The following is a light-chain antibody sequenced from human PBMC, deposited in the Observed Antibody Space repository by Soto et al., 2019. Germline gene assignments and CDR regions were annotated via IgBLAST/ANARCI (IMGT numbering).Light chain of an antibody. V-gene: IGLV1-44*01. J-gene: IGLJ2*01. CDR3: AAWGDSLNGLV. Sequence: QSVLTQPPSASVTPGQRVTISCSGRSSNLGSNTVNWYQQLPGTAPKHLIYSNNQQPSGVPDRFSGSKSVTSASLAISGLQSEDEADYYCAAWGDSLNGLVFGGGMKLTVL. CDR2: SNN. CDR1: SSNLGSNT.